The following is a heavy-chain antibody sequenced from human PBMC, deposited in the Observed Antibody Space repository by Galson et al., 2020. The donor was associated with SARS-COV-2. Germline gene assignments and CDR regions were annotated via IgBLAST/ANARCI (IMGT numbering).Heavy chain of an antibody. CDR1: GYTFTSYG. Sequence: GESLKTSCKASGYTFTSYGISWVRQAPGQGLEWMGWNTAHNGNTNYAQKLQGRVTITTDTSTSTAYMELRSLRSDDTAVYYCARDLRSKAIFGIFDYWGQGTLVTVAS. D-gene: IGHD3-3*01. V-gene: IGHV1-18*01. J-gene: IGHJ4*02. CDR2: NTAHNGNT. CDR3: ARDLRSKAIFGIFDY.